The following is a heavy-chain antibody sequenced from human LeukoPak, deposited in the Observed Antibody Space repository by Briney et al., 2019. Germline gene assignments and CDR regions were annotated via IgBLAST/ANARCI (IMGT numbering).Heavy chain of an antibody. CDR3: AREGGPYRPLDY. J-gene: IGHJ4*02. V-gene: IGHV4-4*02. CDR2: VNLQSST. Sequence: SETLSLTCGVSGGSITSTNYWTWVRQPPGKGLEWIGDVNLQSSTNYNPSLMGRVAISVDMSENHISLQLTSVTAADTAVYYCAREGGPYRPLDYSGQGTLVTVSS. CDR1: GGSITSTNY.